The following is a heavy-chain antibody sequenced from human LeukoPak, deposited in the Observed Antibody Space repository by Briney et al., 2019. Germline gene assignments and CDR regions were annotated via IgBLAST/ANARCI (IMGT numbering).Heavy chain of an antibody. D-gene: IGHD2-2*01. J-gene: IGHJ6*02. CDR1: GFTFGSYS. Sequence: GGSLRLSCSASGFTFGSYSMHWLRQAPGKGLEWVSVIYSGGTTYYADSVKGRFTISRHNSKNTLYLQMNSLRAEDTAVYYCATSRVGTTTLFSYYYGMDVWGQGTTVTVSS. CDR3: ATSRVGTTTLFSYYYGMDV. CDR2: IYSGGTT. V-gene: IGHV3-53*04.